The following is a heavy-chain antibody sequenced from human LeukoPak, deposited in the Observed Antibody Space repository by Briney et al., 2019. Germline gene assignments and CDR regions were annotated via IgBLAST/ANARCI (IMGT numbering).Heavy chain of an antibody. J-gene: IGHJ6*03. D-gene: IGHD3-3*01. CDR3: ARVGFWSASYYYMDV. CDR2: IYTSGGT. Sequence: PSETLSLICTVSGGSISSYYWSWIRQPAGKGLEWIGRIYTSGGTNYNPSLKSRVTMSVDTPKNQFSLKVSSVTAADTAVYYCARVGFWSASYYYMDVWGKGTTVTVSS. V-gene: IGHV4-4*07. CDR1: GGSISSYY.